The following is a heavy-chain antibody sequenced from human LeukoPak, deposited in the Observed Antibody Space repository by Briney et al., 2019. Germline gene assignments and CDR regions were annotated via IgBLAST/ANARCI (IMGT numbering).Heavy chain of an antibody. J-gene: IGHJ4*02. Sequence: GESLQISCKGSGYSFTSYWIGWVRQLPGKGLEWMGIIYPGDSDTRYSPSFQGQVTISADKSISTAYLQWSSLKASDTAMYYCARLEYSSSAIGYFDYWGQGTLVTVSS. CDR3: ARLEYSSSAIGYFDY. V-gene: IGHV5-51*01. CDR2: IYPGDSDT. CDR1: GYSFTSYW. D-gene: IGHD6-6*01.